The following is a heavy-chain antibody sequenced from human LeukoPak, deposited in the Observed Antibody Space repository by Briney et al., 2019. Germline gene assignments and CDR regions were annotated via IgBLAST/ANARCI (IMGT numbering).Heavy chain of an antibody. D-gene: IGHD3-22*01. J-gene: IGHJ3*02. CDR3: AREIYYYDSSGYHSYDAFDI. CDR1: GFTFSSYA. V-gene: IGHV3-64*01. CDR2: ISSNGGST. Sequence: GGSLRLSCAASGFTFSSYAMHWVRQAPGKGLEYASAISSNGGSTYYANSVKGRFTISRDNSKNTLYLQMGSLRAEDMAVYYCAREIYYYDSSGYHSYDAFDIWGQGTMVTVSS.